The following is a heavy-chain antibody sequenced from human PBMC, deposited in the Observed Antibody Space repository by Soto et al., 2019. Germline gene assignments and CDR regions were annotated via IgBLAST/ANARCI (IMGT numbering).Heavy chain of an antibody. CDR2: MYYTGST. J-gene: IGHJ4*02. CDR3: ARVGEQLDYYFDY. V-gene: IGHV4-59*08. D-gene: IGHD6-6*01. CDR1: GDSISSYS. Sequence: SETLSLTCTVSGDSISSYSWTWIRQPPGRRLEWIGYMYYTGSTNYNPSLKSRVSISVDTSKNQFSLKLRSVTAEDTAVYYCARVGEQLDYYFDYWGQGTLVTVSS.